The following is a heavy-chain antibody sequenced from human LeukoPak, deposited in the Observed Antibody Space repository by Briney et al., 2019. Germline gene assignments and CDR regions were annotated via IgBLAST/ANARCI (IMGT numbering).Heavy chain of an antibody. J-gene: IGHJ4*02. V-gene: IGHV4-34*01. CDR3: ARVVRAAAGTGGYDY. CDR1: GGSFSGYY. Sequence: SETLSLTCAVYGGSFSGYYWSWIRQPPGKGLEWIGEINHSGSTNYNPSLKGRVTISVDTSKNQFSLKLSSVTAADTAVYYCARVVRAAAGTGGYDYWGQGTLVTVSS. CDR2: INHSGST. D-gene: IGHD6-13*01.